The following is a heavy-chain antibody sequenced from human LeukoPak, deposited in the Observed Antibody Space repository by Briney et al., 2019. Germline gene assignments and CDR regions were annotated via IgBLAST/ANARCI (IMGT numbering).Heavy chain of an antibody. V-gene: IGHV3-23*01. CDR2: ISGSGGST. D-gene: IGHD1-26*01. J-gene: IGHJ4*02. CDR1: GFXFSSYA. Sequence: GGSLRLSRAASGFXFSSYAISWVRQAPGKGLEWVSAISGSGGSTHYADSVKGRFTISRDNSKNTLYLQMNSLRAEDTAVYYCAKDRLYSGSYYYFDYWGQGTLDTVSS. CDR3: AKDRLYSGSYYYFDY.